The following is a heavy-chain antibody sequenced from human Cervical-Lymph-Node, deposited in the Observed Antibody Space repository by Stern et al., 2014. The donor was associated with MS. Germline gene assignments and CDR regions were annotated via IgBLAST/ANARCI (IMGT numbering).Heavy chain of an antibody. CDR3: ARVHSSGWYAYGSFHN. CDR2: LYYSGST. CDR1: GASVTSSY. V-gene: IGHV4-59*02. Sequence: QVQLQESGPGLVKPSETLSLTCTVSGASVTSSYWGWIRQPPGKGLEWIGYLYYSGSTNVNPSLKSRATMSLDKSKNQFSLRLSAVTAADTAVYYCARVHSSGWYAYGSFHNWGQGSLVTVSS. J-gene: IGHJ1*01. D-gene: IGHD6-19*01.